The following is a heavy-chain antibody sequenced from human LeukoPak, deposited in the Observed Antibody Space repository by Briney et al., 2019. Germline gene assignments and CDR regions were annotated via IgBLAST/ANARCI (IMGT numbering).Heavy chain of an antibody. CDR1: GGSISSGGYY. D-gene: IGHD2-15*01. CDR3: ARVGSTPSAFDI. V-gene: IGHV4-30-2*01. J-gene: IGHJ3*02. Sequence: PSETLSLTCTVSGGSISSGGYYWSWIRQPPGKGLEWIGHIYYTGSTYYNPSLKSRVTISADRSKNQFSLKLTSVTAADTAVYYCARVGSTPSAFDIRGQGTMVTVSS. CDR2: IYYTGST.